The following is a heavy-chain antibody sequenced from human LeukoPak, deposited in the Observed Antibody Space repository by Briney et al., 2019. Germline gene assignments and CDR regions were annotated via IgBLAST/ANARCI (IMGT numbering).Heavy chain of an antibody. V-gene: IGHV1-69*05. Sequence: ASVKVSCKASGGTFSSYVISWVRQAPGQGLEWMGGIIPIFGTANYAQKFQGRVTMTRDTSTSTVYMELSSLRSEDTAVYYCARGLGPWEYIQLTGAFDYWGQGTLVTVSS. CDR3: ARGLGPWEYIQLTGAFDY. CDR2: IIPIFGTA. D-gene: IGHD1-26*01. CDR1: GGTFSSYV. J-gene: IGHJ4*02.